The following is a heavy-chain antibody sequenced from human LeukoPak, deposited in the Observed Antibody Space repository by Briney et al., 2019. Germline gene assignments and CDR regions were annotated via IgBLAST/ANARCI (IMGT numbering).Heavy chain of an antibody. V-gene: IGHV3-33*06. CDR1: GFTFSSYG. D-gene: IGHD6-6*01. CDR2: IWYDASNK. J-gene: IGHJ3*02. CDR3: AKDKGRISLATPKDAFDI. Sequence: GGSLRLSCAASGFTFSSYGMHWVRQAPGKGLEWVAVIWYDASNKYYADSVRGRFTISRDNSKNTLYLQMNNLRAEDTAIYYCAKDKGRISLATPKDAFDIWGQGTMVTVSS.